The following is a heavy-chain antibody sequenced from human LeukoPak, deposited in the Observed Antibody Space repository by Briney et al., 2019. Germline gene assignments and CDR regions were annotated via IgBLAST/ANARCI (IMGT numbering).Heavy chain of an antibody. J-gene: IGHJ4*02. V-gene: IGHV4-38-2*01. D-gene: IGHD4-23*01. CDR1: GYSISRGYY. CDR3: ARGLGGGNSIYFDY. Sequence: SETLSLTCGVSGYSISRGYYWAWIRQPPGKGLEWIGTIYHIGSTYYTPSLGSRVTISVDTSKNQFSLKLSSVTAADTAVYYCARGLGGGNSIYFDYWGQGPLVTVSS. CDR2: IYHIGST.